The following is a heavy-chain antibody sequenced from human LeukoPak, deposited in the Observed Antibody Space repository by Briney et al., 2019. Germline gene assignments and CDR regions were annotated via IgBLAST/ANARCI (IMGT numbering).Heavy chain of an antibody. CDR2: IYTSGST. CDR1: GGSISSGSYY. Sequence: PSQTLSLTCTVSGGSISSGSYYWSWIRQPAGKGLEWIGRIYTSGSTNYNPSLKSRVTISVDTSKNQFSLKLSSVTAADTAVYYCARGVRYYYDSSGYMGDYYYYYMDVWGKGTTVTVSS. V-gene: IGHV4-61*02. D-gene: IGHD3-22*01. CDR3: ARGVRYYYDSSGYMGDYYYYYMDV. J-gene: IGHJ6*03.